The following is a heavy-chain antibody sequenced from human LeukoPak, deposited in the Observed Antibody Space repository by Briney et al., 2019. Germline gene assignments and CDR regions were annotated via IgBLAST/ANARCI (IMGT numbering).Heavy chain of an antibody. D-gene: IGHD4-17*01. CDR3: AKGYGDYGRYYFDY. J-gene: IGHJ4*02. CDR1: GFTFDDYA. CDR2: ISWNSGSI. V-gene: IGHV3-9*01. Sequence: GRSLRLSCAASGFTFDDYAMHWVRQAPGKGLEWVSGISWNSGSIGYADSVKGRFTISRDNAKNSLYLQMNSLRAEDTAVYYCAKGYGDYGRYYFDYWGQGTLVTVSS.